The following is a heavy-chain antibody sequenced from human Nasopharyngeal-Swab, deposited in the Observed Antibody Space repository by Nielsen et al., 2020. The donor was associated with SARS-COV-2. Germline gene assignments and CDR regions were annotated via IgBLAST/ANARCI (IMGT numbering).Heavy chain of an antibody. CDR1: GFTFSSYA. D-gene: IGHD6-13*01. CDR2: ISGSGGST. V-gene: IGHV3-23*01. J-gene: IGHJ4*02. CDR3: AKAQVNIAAAPNGY. Sequence: GESLKISCAASGFTFSSYAMNWVRQAPGKGLEWVSAISGSGGSTYYADSVKGRFTISRDNSKNTLYLQMNSLRAEDTAVYYCAKAQVNIAAAPNGYWGQGTLVTVSS.